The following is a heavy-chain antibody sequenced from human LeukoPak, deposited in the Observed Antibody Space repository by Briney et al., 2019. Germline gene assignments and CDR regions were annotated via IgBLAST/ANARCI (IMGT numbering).Heavy chain of an antibody. D-gene: IGHD3-3*01. CDR1: GFTFSSYD. J-gene: IGHJ6*02. V-gene: IGHV3-13*01. CDR3: ARTINYYYGMDV. CDR2: IGTAGDT. Sequence: GGSLRLSCAASGFTFSSYDMHWVRQATGKGLEGVSAIGTAGDTYYPGSVKGRFTISRENAKNSLYLQMNSLRAGDTAVYYRARTINYYYGMDVWGQGTTVTVSS.